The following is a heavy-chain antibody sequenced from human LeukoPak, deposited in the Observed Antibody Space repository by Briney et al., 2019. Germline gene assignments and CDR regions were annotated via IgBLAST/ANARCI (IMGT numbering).Heavy chain of an antibody. CDR3: AKPYPTLTTSAVLDN. CDR2: ISYDGNSQ. CDR1: AFTFSNYA. V-gene: IGHV3-30*18. Sequence: SGGSLRLSCAASAFTFSNYAIQWLRRAPGRGLEWVAAISYDGNSQHYGAPVKGRFTISRDNSKNTVYLQINTLRTDDAAIYYCAKPYPTLTTSAVLDNWGQGTLVTVAS. D-gene: IGHD1-1*01. J-gene: IGHJ4*02.